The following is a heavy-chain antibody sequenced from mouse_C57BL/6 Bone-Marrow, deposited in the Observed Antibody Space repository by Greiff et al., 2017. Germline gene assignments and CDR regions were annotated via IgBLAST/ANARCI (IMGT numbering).Heavy chain of an antibody. CDR2: IDPSDSYT. V-gene: IGHV1-69*01. CDR3: TNYYGSSYPYYFDY. Sequence: QVQLQQPGAELVMPGASVKLSCKASGYTFTSYWMHWVKQRPGQGLEWIGEIDPSDSYTNYNQKFKGKSTLTVDKSSSTAYMELRSLTSEDSAFYYCTNYYGSSYPYYFDYWGQGTTLTVSS. J-gene: IGHJ2*01. D-gene: IGHD1-1*01. CDR1: GYTFTSYW.